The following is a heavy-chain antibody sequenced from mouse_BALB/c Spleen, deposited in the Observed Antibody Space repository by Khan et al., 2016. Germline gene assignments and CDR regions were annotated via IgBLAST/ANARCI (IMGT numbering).Heavy chain of an antibody. Sequence: QIQLVQSGPELKKPGETVKISCKASGYTFTNYGMNWVKQAPGKGLKWMGWINTYTGEPTYADDFKGRFAFSLATSASTAYLQINNLKNEDTVTYFCARRHYGSSYDAWFAYWGQGTPVTVSA. V-gene: IGHV9-3-1*01. CDR2: INTYTGEP. CDR1: GYTFTNYG. CDR3: ARRHYGSSYDAWFAY. D-gene: IGHD1-1*01. J-gene: IGHJ3*01.